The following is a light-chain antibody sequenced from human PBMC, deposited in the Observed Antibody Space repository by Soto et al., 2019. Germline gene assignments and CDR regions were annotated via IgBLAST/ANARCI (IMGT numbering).Light chain of an antibody. J-gene: IGLJ3*02. CDR3: GTWDSRLSVWV. CDR1: SSNIGNNY. V-gene: IGLV1-51*01. CDR2: DNN. Sequence: QSVLTQPPSVSAAPGQKVTISCSGSSSNIGNNYVSWYQQLPGTAPKLLIYDNNMRPSGIPDRFSGSKSGTSATLGITGLQTGDEADYYCGTWDSRLSVWVFGGGTQLTVL.